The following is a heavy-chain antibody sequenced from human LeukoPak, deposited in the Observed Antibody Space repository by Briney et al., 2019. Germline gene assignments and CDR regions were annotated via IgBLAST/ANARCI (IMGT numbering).Heavy chain of an antibody. CDR2: SYTSGST. V-gene: IGHV4-61*02. J-gene: IGHJ4*02. D-gene: IGHD5-12*01. Sequence: TLSLTCSVSGDSIRSGTYYWSWIRQPAGKGLDWIGRSYTSGSTSDNPALKRRVTISVYTSKNQFSLKLTSVTAADTAVSYCARGGGATRIDYWGQGTLVTVSS. CDR3: ARGGGATRIDY. CDR1: GDSIRSGTYY.